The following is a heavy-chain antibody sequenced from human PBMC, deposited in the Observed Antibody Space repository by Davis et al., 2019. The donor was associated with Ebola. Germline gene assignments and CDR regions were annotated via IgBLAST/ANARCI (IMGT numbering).Heavy chain of an antibody. V-gene: IGHV1-24*01. CDR2: FDPDGGEP. Sequence: ASVKVSCKVSEYPLTEISMHWVRQAPGKGLEWMGGFDPDGGEPIYAQNFQGRVTMTEDTSTDTAYMELTSLRSEDTAVYYCARDKPSGSYSSDYWGQGTLVTVSS. J-gene: IGHJ4*02. CDR1: EYPLTEIS. D-gene: IGHD1-26*01. CDR3: ARDKPSGSYSSDY.